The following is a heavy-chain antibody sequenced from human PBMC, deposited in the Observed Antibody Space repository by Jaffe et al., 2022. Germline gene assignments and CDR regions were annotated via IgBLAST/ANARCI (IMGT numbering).Heavy chain of an antibody. CDR3: AREQNPLRGYDFWSGYYPDY. V-gene: IGHV3-21*01. J-gene: IGHJ4*02. D-gene: IGHD3-3*01. Sequence: EVQLVESGGGLVKPGGSLRLSCAASGFTFSSYSMNWVRQAPGKGLEWVSSISSSSSYIYYADSVKGRFTISRDNAKNSLYLQMNSLRAEDTAVYYCAREQNPLRGYDFWSGYYPDYWGQGTLVTVSS. CDR1: GFTFSSYS. CDR2: ISSSSSYI.